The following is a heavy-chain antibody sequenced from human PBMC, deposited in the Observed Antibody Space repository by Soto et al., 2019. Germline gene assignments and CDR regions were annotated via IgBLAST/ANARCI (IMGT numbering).Heavy chain of an antibody. CDR2: ISGYNANT. Sequence: QVQLVQSGAEVKKPGASVTVSCKTSGYTFSNYGINWVRQAPGQGLEWMGWISGYNANTNYAQTVKGRVTLTTDTSTGTVYLELRSLKSDDTAIYYCSRFIMVGGWFDPNYYHGMDVWGQGTTVTVSS. D-gene: IGHD6-19*01. V-gene: IGHV1-18*01. CDR3: SRFIMVGGWFDPNYYHGMDV. J-gene: IGHJ6*02. CDR1: GYTFSNYG.